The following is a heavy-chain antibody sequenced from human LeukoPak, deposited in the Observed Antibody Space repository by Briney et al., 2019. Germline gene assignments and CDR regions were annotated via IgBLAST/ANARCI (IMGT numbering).Heavy chain of an antibody. D-gene: IGHD2-2*02. CDR1: GFTFSSYD. CDR2: ISGSGGST. J-gene: IGHJ3*02. Sequence: GGSLRLSCAASGFTFSSYDMRWVRQAPGKGLEWVSAISGSGGSTYYADSVKGRFTISRDNSKNTPHLQMNSLRAEDTAVYYCAKSGYCSSTSCYKGAFDIWGQGTMVTVSS. V-gene: IGHV3-23*01. CDR3: AKSGYCSSTSCYKGAFDI.